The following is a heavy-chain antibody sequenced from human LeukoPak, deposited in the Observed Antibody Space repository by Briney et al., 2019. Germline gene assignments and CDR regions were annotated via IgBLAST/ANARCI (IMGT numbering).Heavy chain of an antibody. CDR3: AREVAFCSGGSCAYAFDI. J-gene: IGHJ3*02. V-gene: IGHV3-30-3*01. D-gene: IGHD2-15*01. CDR2: ISYDGSNK. CDR1: GFTFSGYA. Sequence: GGSLRLSCAASGFTFSGYAMHWVRQAPGKGLEWVAVISYDGSNKYYADSVKGRFTISRDNSKNTLYLQMNSLRAEDTAVYYCAREVAFCSGGSCAYAFDIWGQGTMVTVSS.